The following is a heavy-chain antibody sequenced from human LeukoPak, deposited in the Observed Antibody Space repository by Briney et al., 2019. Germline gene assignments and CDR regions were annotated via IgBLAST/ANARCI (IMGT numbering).Heavy chain of an antibody. Sequence: ASVKVSCKASGYTFAGYYMHWVRQAPGQGFEWMGWINPNSGGTNYAQKFQGRVTMTGDTSISTAYMELSRLRSDDTAVYYCARDYCSSTSCYILDYWGQGTLVTVSS. D-gene: IGHD2-2*02. CDR3: ARDYCSSTSCYILDY. J-gene: IGHJ4*02. CDR1: GYTFAGYY. CDR2: INPNSGGT. V-gene: IGHV1-2*02.